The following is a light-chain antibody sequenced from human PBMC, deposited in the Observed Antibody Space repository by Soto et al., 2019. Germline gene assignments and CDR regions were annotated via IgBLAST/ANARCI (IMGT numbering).Light chain of an antibody. Sequence: QCVLTQPPSMSGAPGQRVTISCTGTSANIGAGYDVHWYQQLPGMAPKLLIYGNNKRPSGVPDRFSGSKSGTSASLAITGLQAEDEADYYCQSYDSTLSGLYVLGTGTKLTVL. V-gene: IGLV1-40*01. CDR2: GNN. CDR1: SANIGAGYD. J-gene: IGLJ1*01. CDR3: QSYDSTLSGLYV.